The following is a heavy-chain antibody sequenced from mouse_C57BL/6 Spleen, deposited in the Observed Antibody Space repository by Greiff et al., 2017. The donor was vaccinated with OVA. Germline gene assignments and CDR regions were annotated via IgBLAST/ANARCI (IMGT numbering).Heavy chain of an antibody. Sequence: DVQLQESGAELVKPGASVKLSCTASGFNIKDYYMHWVKQRTEQGLEWIGRIDPEDGETKYAPKFQGKAPITADTSSNTAYLQLSSLTSEDTAVHYCASHYYGSSSYYYAMDYWGQGTSVTVSS. V-gene: IGHV14-2*01. CDR1: GFNIKDYY. CDR2: IDPEDGET. CDR3: ASHYYGSSSYYYAMDY. D-gene: IGHD1-1*01. J-gene: IGHJ4*01.